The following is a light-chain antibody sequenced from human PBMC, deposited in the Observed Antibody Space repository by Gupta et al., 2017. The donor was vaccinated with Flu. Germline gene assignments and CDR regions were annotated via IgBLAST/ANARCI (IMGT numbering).Light chain of an antibody. CDR1: QSVRSDY. Sequence: PGERATLSCRASQSVRSDYLAWYQQKPGQAPRLLIYGAYYRATGIPDRFSGSGSGTDFTRTISRLEPEDSAVDDGQKYATASWTFGQGTKVEFK. CDR3: QKYATASWT. J-gene: IGKJ1*01. V-gene: IGKV3-20*01. CDR2: GAY.